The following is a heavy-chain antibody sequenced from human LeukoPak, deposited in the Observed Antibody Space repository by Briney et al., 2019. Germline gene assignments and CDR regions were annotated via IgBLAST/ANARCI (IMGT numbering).Heavy chain of an antibody. J-gene: IGHJ4*02. CDR3: VKRSGLYFDY. D-gene: IGHD1-26*01. V-gene: IGHV3-64D*09. CDR2: ISSNGGNT. CDR1: GFTFSSYA. Sequence: GRSLRLSCSGSGFTFSSYAIHWVRQAPGKGLQYVSGISSNGGNTYNADSVKGRFTISRDNSKNTVDLQMSSLRAEDTAVYYCVKRSGLYFDYWSQGTLVTVSS.